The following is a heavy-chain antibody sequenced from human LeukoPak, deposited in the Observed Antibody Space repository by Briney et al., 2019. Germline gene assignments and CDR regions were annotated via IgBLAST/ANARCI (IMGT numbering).Heavy chain of an antibody. CDR3: SKDPNGDYVGAFDT. CDR1: GFTITAYA. Sequence: GGSLRLSCAASGFTITAYAMSWVRQSPGKGLEWVSCICITSEYIHYADSVKGRFTISRDNSKNTVYLEMSSLRAEDAAVYYCSKDPNGDYVGAFDTWGQGTMVIVSS. CDR2: ICITSEYI. D-gene: IGHD4-17*01. V-gene: IGHV3-23*01. J-gene: IGHJ3*02.